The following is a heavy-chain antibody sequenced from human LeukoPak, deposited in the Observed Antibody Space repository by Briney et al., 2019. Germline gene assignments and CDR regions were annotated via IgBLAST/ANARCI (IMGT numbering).Heavy chain of an antibody. Sequence: SETLSLTCAVYGGSFSGYYWSWIRQPPGKGLEWIGEIYHSGGTNYNPSLKSRVTISVDKSKNQFSLKLSSVTAADTAVYYCARPTGRGDYPTDAFDIWGQETLVTVSS. J-gene: IGHJ3*02. V-gene: IGHV4-34*01. D-gene: IGHD4-11*01. CDR2: IYHSGGT. CDR3: ARPTGRGDYPTDAFDI. CDR1: GGSFSGYY.